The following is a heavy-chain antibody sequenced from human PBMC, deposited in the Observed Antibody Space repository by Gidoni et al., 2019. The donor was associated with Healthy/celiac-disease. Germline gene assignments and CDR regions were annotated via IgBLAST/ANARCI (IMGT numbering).Heavy chain of an antibody. V-gene: IGHV3-74*01. D-gene: IGHD3-10*01. Sequence: EVQLVESGGGLVQPGGSLRLSCAASGFTFRSDWMHGVRQAPGKGLVWVSRINSDGSSTSYADSVKGRFTIARDNAKNTLYLQMNSLRAEDTAVYYCATPPAYYGSGSGYWGQGTLVTVSS. J-gene: IGHJ4*02. CDR3: ATPPAYYGSGSGY. CDR2: INSDGSST. CDR1: GFTFRSDW.